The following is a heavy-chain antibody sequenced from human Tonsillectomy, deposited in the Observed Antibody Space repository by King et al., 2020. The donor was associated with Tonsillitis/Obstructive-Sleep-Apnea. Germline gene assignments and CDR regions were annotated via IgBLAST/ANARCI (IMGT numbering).Heavy chain of an antibody. V-gene: IGHV4-59*01. D-gene: IGHD2-2*01. Sequence: VQLQESGPGLVKPSETLSLTCFVSVGSMISYYWSWIRQPPDKGLEWVGYSYYRGSTKYNPSPNSRVTISVDTSKNQCSLMLSSGTAADTAVYYCARHGVVPAGLYSYYYMDVWGKGTTVTVSS. J-gene: IGHJ6*03. CDR3: ARHGVVPAGLYSYYYMDV. CDR1: VGSMISYY. CDR2: SYYRGST.